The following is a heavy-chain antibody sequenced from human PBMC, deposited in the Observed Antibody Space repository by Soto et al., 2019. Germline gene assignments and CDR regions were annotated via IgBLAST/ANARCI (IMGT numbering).Heavy chain of an antibody. CDR2: IYHSET. D-gene: IGHD3-22*01. V-gene: IGHV4-30-2*01. CDR1: GGSISSGGYS. J-gene: IGHJ4*02. Sequence: SETLSLTCAASGGSISSGGYSWSWIRQPPGKGLEWIGYIYHSETYYNPSLRSRVTISVDRSKNQFSLKVNSVTAADTAVYYCARVSDYTDSSGYWSPFIDYWGQGTLVTVSS. CDR3: ARVSDYTDSSGYWSPFIDY.